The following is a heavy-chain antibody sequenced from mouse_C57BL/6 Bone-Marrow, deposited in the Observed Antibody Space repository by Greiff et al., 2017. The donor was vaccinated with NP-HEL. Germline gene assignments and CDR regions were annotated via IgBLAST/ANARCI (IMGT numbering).Heavy chain of an antibody. J-gene: IGHJ2*01. V-gene: IGHV1-55*01. Sequence: VQLQQSGAELVKPGASVKMSCKASGYTFTSYWITWVKQRPGQGLEWIGDIYPGSGSTNYNEKFKSKATLTVDTSSSTAYMQLSSLTSEDSAVYYCATSGYYYGSSPDYWGQGTTLTVSS. D-gene: IGHD1-1*01. CDR1: GYTFTSYW. CDR2: IYPGSGST. CDR3: ATSGYYYGSSPDY.